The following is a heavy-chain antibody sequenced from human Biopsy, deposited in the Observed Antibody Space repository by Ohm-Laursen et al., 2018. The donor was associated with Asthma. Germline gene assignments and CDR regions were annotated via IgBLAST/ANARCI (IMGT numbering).Heavy chain of an antibody. Sequence: AASVKVSCKISGYSLTDLSTHWVRQAPGQGLEWMGGHDHEEGGTVNARRFQGRATMTEDTSTDTAYMELSSLSSDDTAVYYCASDFPKDYVRYNFQFWGQGTLVTVSS. CDR2: HDHEEGGT. D-gene: IGHD4-17*01. CDR3: ASDFPKDYVRYNFQF. J-gene: IGHJ4*02. CDR1: GYSLTDLS. V-gene: IGHV1-24*01.